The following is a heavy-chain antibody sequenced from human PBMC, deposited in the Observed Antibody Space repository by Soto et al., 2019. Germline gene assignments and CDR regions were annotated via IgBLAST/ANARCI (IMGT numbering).Heavy chain of an antibody. Sequence: QVHLVQSGAEVKKPGSSVKVSCKTSGGSFNNYAVSWVRQAPGQGLEWMGGIIPNFDTPNYAQKFQDRVTIIADESTSTVYMEPRSLRSNDTAVYYCAVAMVREILIFESSGMHVWGQGTTVIVSS. CDR1: GGSFNNYA. J-gene: IGHJ6*02. CDR2: IIPNFDTP. D-gene: IGHD3-10*01. CDR3: AVAMVREILIFESSGMHV. V-gene: IGHV1-69*01.